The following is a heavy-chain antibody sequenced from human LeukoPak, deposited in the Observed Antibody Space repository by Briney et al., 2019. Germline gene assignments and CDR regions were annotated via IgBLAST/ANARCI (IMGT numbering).Heavy chain of an antibody. J-gene: IGHJ4*02. D-gene: IGHD4-23*01. V-gene: IGHV3-74*01. CDR1: GFTLSSYW. CDR3: ARVRGGNLPFDY. Sequence: GGALRLSCAASGFTLSSYWKHWVRQAPGKGVVWVSRISSDGSSTSYADSVKGRFTISRDNAKNTMYLQMNSLRAEDTAVYYCARVRGGNLPFDYWGQGTLVTVSS. CDR2: ISSDGSST.